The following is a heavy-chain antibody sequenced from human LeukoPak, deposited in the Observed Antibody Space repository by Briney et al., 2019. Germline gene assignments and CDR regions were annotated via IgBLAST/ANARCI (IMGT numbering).Heavy chain of an antibody. V-gene: IGHV3-NL1*01. Sequence: GGSLRLSCGASGFSFSLYGMHWVRQAPGKGLEWVSIIYGGGKTYHADSVKGRFTISRDNSKNTLYLQMNSLRAEDTAIYYCSAADGGAFDIWGQGTMVTVSS. CDR2: IYGGGKT. J-gene: IGHJ3*02. D-gene: IGHD3-16*01. CDR1: GFSFSLYG. CDR3: SAADGGAFDI.